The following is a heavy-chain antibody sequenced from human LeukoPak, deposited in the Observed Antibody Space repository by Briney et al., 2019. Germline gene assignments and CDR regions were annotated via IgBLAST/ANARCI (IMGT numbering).Heavy chain of an antibody. V-gene: IGHV3-23*01. J-gene: IGHJ4*02. CDR3: ARRAPSHDFDD. CDR2: IRGDGITT. Sequence: GGSLRLSCVASGFTFRSHGMNWVRQAPGKGLEWVSGIRGDGITTYYADSVKGRFTISRDNSKNTLYLQMNSLRVEDTALYYCARRAPSHDFDDWGQGTLVTVSS. CDR1: GFTFRSHG.